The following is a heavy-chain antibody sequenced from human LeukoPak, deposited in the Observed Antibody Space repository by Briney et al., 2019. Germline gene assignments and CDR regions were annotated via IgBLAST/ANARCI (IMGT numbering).Heavy chain of an antibody. Sequence: PGGSLRLSCAASGFTVSSNYMSWVRQAPGKGLEWVSVLYSGGSTYYADSVKGRFTISRDNFKNTLYLQMNSLRAEDTAVYYCARSPIAVAGQNTFDYWGQGTLVTVSS. D-gene: IGHD6-19*01. CDR3: ARSPIAVAGQNTFDY. CDR2: LYSGGST. V-gene: IGHV3-66*01. J-gene: IGHJ4*02. CDR1: GFTVSSNY.